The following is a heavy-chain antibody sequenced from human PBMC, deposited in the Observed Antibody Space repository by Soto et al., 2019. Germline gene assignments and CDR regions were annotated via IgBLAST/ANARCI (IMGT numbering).Heavy chain of an antibody. J-gene: IGHJ4*02. Sequence: EVQLLESGGGLVQPGGSLRLSCAASGFTFSSYAMSWVRQAPGKGLEWVSAISGSGGSTYYADSVKGRFTISGDNSKNTLYLQMNSLRAEDTAVYYCAKLGKHLLWSLGGDYWGQGTLVTVSS. D-gene: IGHD2-21*01. CDR2: ISGSGGST. CDR3: AKLGKHLLWSLGGDY. CDR1: GFTFSSYA. V-gene: IGHV3-23*01.